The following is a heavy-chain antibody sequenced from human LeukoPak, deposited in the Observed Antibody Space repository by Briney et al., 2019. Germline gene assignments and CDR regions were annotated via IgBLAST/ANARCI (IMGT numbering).Heavy chain of an antibody. CDR1: GFAFDNSC. CDR3: ARDGYFCDY. D-gene: IGHD5-12*01. J-gene: IGHJ4*02. Sequence: PGGSLRLSCATSGFAFDNSCMNWVRQAPGKGLEWVSAISGSGGSTYYADSVKGRFTISRDNSKNTLYLQMNSLRAEDTAVYYCARDGYFCDYWGQGTLVTVSS. CDR2: ISGSGGST. V-gene: IGHV3-23*01.